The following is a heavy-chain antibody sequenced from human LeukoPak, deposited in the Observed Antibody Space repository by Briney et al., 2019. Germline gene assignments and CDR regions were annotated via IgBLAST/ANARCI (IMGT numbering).Heavy chain of an antibody. CDR2: INPNSGGT. D-gene: IGHD5-24*01. CDR1: GYTFTGYY. V-gene: IGHV1-2*02. Sequence: ASVKVSCKASGYTFTGYYTHWVRQAPGQGLEWMGWINPNSGGTNYAQKFQGRVTMTRDTSISTAYMELSRLRSDDTAVYYCARDGRWLQLGAFDIWGQGTMVTVSS. J-gene: IGHJ3*02. CDR3: ARDGRWLQLGAFDI.